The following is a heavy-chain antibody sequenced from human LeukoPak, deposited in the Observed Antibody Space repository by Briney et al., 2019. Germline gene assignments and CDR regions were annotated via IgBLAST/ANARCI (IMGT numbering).Heavy chain of an antibody. CDR2: IYPGDSDT. V-gene: IGHV5-51*01. J-gene: IGHJ4*02. CDR3: ARERFLETPFDY. CDR1: GYSFTSYW. D-gene: IGHD3-3*01. Sequence: GEPLKISCKGSGYSFTSYWIGWVRQMPGKGLEWMGIIYPGDSDTRYSPSFQGQVTISAHKSIRTAYLQWSSLKASDTAMYYCARERFLETPFDYWGQGTLVTVSS.